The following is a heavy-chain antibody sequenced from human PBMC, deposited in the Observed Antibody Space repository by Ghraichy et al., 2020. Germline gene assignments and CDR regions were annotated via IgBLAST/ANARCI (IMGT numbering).Heavy chain of an antibody. CDR1: GYSFNTYV. D-gene: IGHD2-21*02. J-gene: IGHJ6*02. V-gene: IGHV5-51*01. CDR2: ISPGDSGT. CDR3: ARRAYCGGDCTRSYYDNNGMDV. Sequence: GESLNISCKGSGYSFNTYVIAWVRQLPGKGLEWMGVISPGDSGTRYSPSFQGQVTISADKSINTAYLQWSSLKASDTAMYYCARRAYCGGDCTRSYYDNNGMDVWGQGTTVTVSS.